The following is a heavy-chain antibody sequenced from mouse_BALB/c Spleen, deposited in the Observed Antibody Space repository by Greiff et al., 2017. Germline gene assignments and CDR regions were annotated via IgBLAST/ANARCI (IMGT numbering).Heavy chain of an antibody. CDR1: GFTFSGYG. CDR3: ARREPSWFAY. Sequence: EVKLVESGGGLVQPGGSLKLSCAASGFTFSGYGMSWVRQTPDKRLELVATINSNGGSTYYPDSVKGRFTISRDNAKNTLYLQMSSQKSEDTAMYYCARREPSWFAYWGQGTLVTVSA. CDR2: INSNGGST. V-gene: IGHV5-6-3*01. J-gene: IGHJ3*01.